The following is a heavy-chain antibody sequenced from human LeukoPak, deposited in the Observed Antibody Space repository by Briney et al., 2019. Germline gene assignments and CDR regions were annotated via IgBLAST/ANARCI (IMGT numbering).Heavy chain of an antibody. CDR1: VFTFSSYW. CDR3: ARRIAAAAAPYYFDY. CDR2: INSDGSST. V-gene: IGHV3-74*01. D-gene: IGHD6-13*01. Sequence: GGALRLSCAASVFTFSSYWMHWVRQAPGKGLLWVSRINSDGSSTSYADSVRGRLTISRDNAQNTLYLQMNSLRAEDTAVYYCARRIAAAAAPYYFDYWGQGTLVTVSS. J-gene: IGHJ4*02.